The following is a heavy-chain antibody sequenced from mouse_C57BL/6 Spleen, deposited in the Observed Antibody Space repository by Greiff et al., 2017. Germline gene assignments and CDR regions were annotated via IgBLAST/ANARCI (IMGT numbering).Heavy chain of an antibody. CDR2: IYIGNGYT. V-gene: IGHV1-58*01. J-gene: IGHJ3*01. CDR3: SRMGNWDLAWFAY. D-gene: IGHD4-1*01. CDR1: GYTFTSYG. Sequence: VHVKQSGAELVRPGSSVKMSCKTSGYTFTSYGINWVKQRPGQGLEWIGYIYIGNGYTEYNEKFKGKATLTSDTSSSTACMQLSSLTSDDSAIYCCSRMGNWDLAWFAYWGQGALVTVSA.